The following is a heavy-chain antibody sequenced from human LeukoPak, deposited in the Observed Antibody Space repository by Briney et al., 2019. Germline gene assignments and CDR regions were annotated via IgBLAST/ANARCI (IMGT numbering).Heavy chain of an antibody. V-gene: IGHV3-74*01. CDR2: VHGDGNNI. CDR3: ARARVGDPTDY. J-gene: IGHJ4*02. CDR1: GFPFSSYA. D-gene: IGHD1-26*01. Sequence: GGSLRLSCAASGFPFSSYAMYWVRQAPGKGLVWVSRVHGDGNNIGYADSVKGRFTIFRDNAKNTLYLQMNSLSPDDTAVYYCARARVGDPTDYWGQGTLVTVSS.